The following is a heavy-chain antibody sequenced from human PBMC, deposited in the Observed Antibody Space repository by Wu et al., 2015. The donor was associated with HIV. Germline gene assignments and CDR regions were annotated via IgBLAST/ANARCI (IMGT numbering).Heavy chain of an antibody. Sequence: QVQLVQSGAEVKKPGASVKVSCKASGYTFSTFYIHWVRQAPGQGPEWMGIINPNGGSTRYAQKFQGRVTMTSDTSTNTAYMELRTLRSNDTAIYYCARDSANYGMDVWGQGTTVTVSS. CDR1: GYTFSTFY. CDR2: INPNGGST. D-gene: IGHD3-10*01. CDR3: ARDSANYGMDV. J-gene: IGHJ6*02. V-gene: IGHV1-46*01.